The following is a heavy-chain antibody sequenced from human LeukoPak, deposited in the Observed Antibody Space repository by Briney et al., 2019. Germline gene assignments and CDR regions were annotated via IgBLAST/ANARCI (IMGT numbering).Heavy chain of an antibody. Sequence: SETLSFTCTVSXGSISSSIYYWGWLRQPPGKRLEWIGSIYYSGSTYYNPSLKSRVTISVDTSKNQFSLKLSSVTAADTAVYYCARRKWSYSSGPNWFDPWGQGTLVTVSS. J-gene: IGHJ5*02. CDR1: XGSISSSIYY. D-gene: IGHD6-19*01. CDR3: ARRKWSYSSGPNWFDP. V-gene: IGHV4-39*01. CDR2: IYYSGST.